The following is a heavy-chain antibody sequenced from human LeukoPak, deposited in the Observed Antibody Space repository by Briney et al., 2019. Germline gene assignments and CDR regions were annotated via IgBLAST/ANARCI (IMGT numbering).Heavy chain of an antibody. V-gene: IGHV3-74*01. CDR2: ITNDGCST. J-gene: IGHJ4*02. CDR1: GLTFSSHW. D-gene: IGHD1-26*01. CDR3: AKDLEGATLYYFDY. Sequence: GGSLRLSCAASGLTFSSHWMHWVRQAPGKGLVWVSRITNDGCSTTYADSVKGRFTISRDNSKNTLYLQMNSLRAEDTAVYYCAKDLEGATLYYFDYWGQGTLVTVSS.